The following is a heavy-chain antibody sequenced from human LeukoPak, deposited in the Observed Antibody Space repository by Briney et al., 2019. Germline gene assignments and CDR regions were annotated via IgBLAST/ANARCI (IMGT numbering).Heavy chain of an antibody. CDR1: GGSFSGYY. D-gene: IGHD3-10*01. J-gene: IGHJ4*02. CDR3: ARSALDTSGSYYNPQPFEY. V-gene: IGHV4-34*01. CDR2: IKHSGST. Sequence: PSETLSLTCAVYGGSFSGYYWSWIRQPPGKGLEWIGEIKHSGSTNYNPSLKSRATILVDTSKNQFSLKMTSVTAADTAVYYWARSALDTSGSYYNPQPFEYWGQGTLVIVSS.